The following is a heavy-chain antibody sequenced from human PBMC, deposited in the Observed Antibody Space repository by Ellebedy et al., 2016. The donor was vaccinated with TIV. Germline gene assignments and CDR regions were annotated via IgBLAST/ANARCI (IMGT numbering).Heavy chain of an antibody. J-gene: IGHJ4*02. CDR1: GYTFTGYY. V-gene: IGHV1-2*02. CDR2: TNPDSGNT. D-gene: IGHD1-1*01. Sequence: AASVKVSCKASGYTFTGYYIHWVRQAPGQGLEWMGWTNPDSGNTKYTQKFQGRVTLTRDTSSSTASMELTRLTSEDTAVYFCARIWKGGHHFDYWGQGTLVTVSS. CDR3: ARIWKGGHHFDY.